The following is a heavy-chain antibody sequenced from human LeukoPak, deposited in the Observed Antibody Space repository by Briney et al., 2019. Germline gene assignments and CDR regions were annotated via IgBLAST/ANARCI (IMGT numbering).Heavy chain of an antibody. J-gene: IGHJ5*02. CDR2: INTNTGNP. CDR1: GYTFTSYT. CDR3: ARRITLVRGVRLGDWFDP. Sequence: GASVKVSCKASGYTFTSYTINWVRQAPGQGLEWMGRINTNTGNPTYAQGFTGRFVFSLDTSVSTAYLQISSLKAEDTAVYYCARRITLVRGVRLGDWFDPWGQGSLVTVSS. V-gene: IGHV7-4-1*02. D-gene: IGHD3-10*01.